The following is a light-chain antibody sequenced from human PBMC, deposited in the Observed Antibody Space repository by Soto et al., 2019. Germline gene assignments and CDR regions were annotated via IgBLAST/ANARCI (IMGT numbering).Light chain of an antibody. CDR3: QQYENLPLA. V-gene: IGKV1-33*01. Sequence: DIQMTQSPSSLSASVGDRVTITCQASQDINKNLIWYQQKPGKAPKLLIYDASDLETGVPSRFSGSGCGTGFTFTISSLQPEDFATYYCQQYENLPLAFGQRTRMEIK. J-gene: IGKJ5*01. CDR2: DAS. CDR1: QDINKN.